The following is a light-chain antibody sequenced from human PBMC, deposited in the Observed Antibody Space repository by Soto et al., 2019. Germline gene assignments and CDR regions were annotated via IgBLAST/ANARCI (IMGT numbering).Light chain of an antibody. CDR1: QSISSW. CDR2: KAS. V-gene: IGKV1-5*03. J-gene: IGKJ4*01. Sequence: IEMTQSPSSLSASVGDRVTIICRASQSISSWLAWYQQKPGKAPKPLVYKASSLESGVPSRFSGSASATEFTLTISSLQLDDLATYYCQQYNSYSSLTFGGGTKVDIK. CDR3: QQYNSYSSLT.